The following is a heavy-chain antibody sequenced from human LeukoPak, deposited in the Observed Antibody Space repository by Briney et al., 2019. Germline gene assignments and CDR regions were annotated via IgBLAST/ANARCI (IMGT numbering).Heavy chain of an antibody. CDR1: GFTFSSYA. J-gene: IGHJ4*02. D-gene: IGHD2-21*02. V-gene: IGHV3-30*04. Sequence: GRSLRLSCAASGFTFSSYAMHWVRQAPGKGLEWVAVISYDGSNKYYADSVKGRFTISRDNSKNTLYLQMNSLRAEDTAVYYCAKDIVVVTAMGTFDYWGQGTLVTVSS. CDR3: AKDIVVVTAMGTFDY. CDR2: ISYDGSNK.